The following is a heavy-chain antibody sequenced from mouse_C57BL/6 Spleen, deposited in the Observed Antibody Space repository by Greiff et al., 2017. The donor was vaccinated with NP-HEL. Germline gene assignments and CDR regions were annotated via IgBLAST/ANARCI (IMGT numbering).Heavy chain of an antibody. J-gene: IGHJ3*01. Sequence: EVQVVESGGDLVKPGGSLKLSCAASGFTFSSYGMSWVRQTPDKRLEWVATISSGGSYTYYPDSVKGRFTISRDNAKNTLYLQMSSLKSEDTAMYYCARLGKDWFAYWGQGTLVTVSA. CDR3: ARLGKDWFAY. V-gene: IGHV5-6*01. CDR2: ISSGGSYT. CDR1: GFTFSSYG.